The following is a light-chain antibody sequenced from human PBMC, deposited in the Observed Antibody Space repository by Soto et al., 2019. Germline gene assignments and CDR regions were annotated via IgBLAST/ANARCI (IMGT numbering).Light chain of an antibody. V-gene: IGKV3-15*01. CDR3: QQYNKWPIT. Sequence: EIGLTQSPATQSVSPGERATFSCRASQSLYTNLAWYQQKPGQAPRVLIYGASTRATGIPARFTGIGSGTEFTLTISSLQSEDFAVYYCQQYNKWPITFGQGTRLEIK. CDR2: GAS. CDR1: QSLYTN. J-gene: IGKJ5*01.